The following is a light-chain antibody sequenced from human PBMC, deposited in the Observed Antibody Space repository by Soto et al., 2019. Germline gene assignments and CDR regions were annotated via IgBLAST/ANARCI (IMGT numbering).Light chain of an antibody. CDR2: MTD. V-gene: IGLV1-47*01. Sequence: QPVLTQPPSASGTPGQTVSISCSGGWYNIGKNLGYWYQQLPGTAPKLLIYMTDKRPSGVPDRFSGSKSGSSASLAVSGLRSEDEAVYYCAAWDDSLRAWVFGGGTKLTVL. CDR1: WYNIGKNL. CDR3: AAWDDSLRAWV. J-gene: IGLJ3*02.